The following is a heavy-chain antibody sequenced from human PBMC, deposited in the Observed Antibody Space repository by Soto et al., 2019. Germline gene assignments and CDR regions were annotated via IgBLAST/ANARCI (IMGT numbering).Heavy chain of an antibody. Sequence: PWGSLRLSCAASGFTFSSYAIIFFRHSPVKWLEWVSAISGSGGSTYYADSVKGRFTISRDNSKNTLYLQMNSLRAEDTAVYYCAKGPIVGLLYSYGAFDYWGQGTLVTVSS. CDR3: AKGPIVGLLYSYGAFDY. D-gene: IGHD5-18*01. CDR2: ISGSGGST. V-gene: IGHV3-23*01. CDR1: GFTFSSYA. J-gene: IGHJ4*02.